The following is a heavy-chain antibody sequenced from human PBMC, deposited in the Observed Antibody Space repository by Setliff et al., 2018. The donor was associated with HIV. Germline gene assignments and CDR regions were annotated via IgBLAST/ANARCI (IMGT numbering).Heavy chain of an antibody. CDR3: ARASRQWEVLGYNYYMDV. CDR1: GYTFSSND. D-gene: IGHD1-26*01. J-gene: IGHJ6*03. Sequence: GASVKVSCKASGYTFSSNDINWVRQATGQGLEWMGWMNPASGNTQSAQKFQGRVTMTRDTSTNTAYMELRSLSSGDTAVYFCARASRQWEVLGYNYYMDVWGGGTTVTVSS. V-gene: IGHV1-8*01. CDR2: MNPASGNT.